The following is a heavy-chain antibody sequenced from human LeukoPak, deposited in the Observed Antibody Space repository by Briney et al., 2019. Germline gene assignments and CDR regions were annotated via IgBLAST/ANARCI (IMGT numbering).Heavy chain of an antibody. J-gene: IGHJ5*02. D-gene: IGHD3-10*01. CDR2: INPSSGGT. V-gene: IGHV1-2*02. CDR3: ARGGKQIRGIIISNNWFDP. CDR1: GYTFTGYY. Sequence: ASVKVSCKASGYTFTGYYLHWVRQAPGQGLEWMGWINPSSGGTNYAPNFQGRVTMTRDTSIRTAYMELSSLRSDDTAVYYCARGGKQIRGIIISNNWFDPWGQGTLVTVSS.